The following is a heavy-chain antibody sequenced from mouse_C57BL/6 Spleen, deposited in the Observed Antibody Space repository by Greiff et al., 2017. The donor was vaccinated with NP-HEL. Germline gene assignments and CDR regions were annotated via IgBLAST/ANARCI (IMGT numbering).Heavy chain of an antibody. Sequence: VKLQESGAELVRPGASVKLSCKASGYTFTDYYINWVKQRPGQGLEWIARIYPGSGNTYYNEKFKGKATLTAEKSSSTAYMQLSSLTSEDSAVYFCARSEDYDVNFDYWGQGTTLTVSS. V-gene: IGHV1-76*01. J-gene: IGHJ2*01. D-gene: IGHD2-4*01. CDR1: GYTFTDYY. CDR3: ARSEDYDVNFDY. CDR2: IYPGSGNT.